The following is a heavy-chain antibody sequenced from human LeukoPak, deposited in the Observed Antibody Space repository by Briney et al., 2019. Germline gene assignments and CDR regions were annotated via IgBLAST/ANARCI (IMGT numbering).Heavy chain of an antibody. V-gene: IGHV4-59*08. D-gene: IGHD2-15*01. J-gene: IGHJ3*02. Sequence: PSETLSLTCTVSGGSISSYYWSWIRQPPGKGLEWIGYIYYSGSTNYNPSLKSRVTISVDTSKNQFSLKLSSVTAADTPVYYCARGYCSGGSCYWRHAFDIWGQGTMVTVSS. CDR1: GGSISSYY. CDR2: IYYSGST. CDR3: ARGYCSGGSCYWRHAFDI.